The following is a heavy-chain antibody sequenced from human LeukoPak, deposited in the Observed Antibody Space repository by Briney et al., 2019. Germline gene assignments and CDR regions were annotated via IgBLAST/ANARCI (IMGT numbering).Heavy chain of an antibody. CDR3: ARELPDIVAPDAFDI. V-gene: IGHV1-69*13. D-gene: IGHD5-12*01. CDR1: GGTFSSYA. J-gene: IGHJ3*02. Sequence: SVKVSCKASGGTFSSYAISWVRQAPGQGLEWMGGIIPIFGTANYAQKFQGRVTITADESTSTAYMELSSLRSEDTAVYYCARELPDIVAPDAFDIWGQGTMVTVSS. CDR2: IIPIFGTA.